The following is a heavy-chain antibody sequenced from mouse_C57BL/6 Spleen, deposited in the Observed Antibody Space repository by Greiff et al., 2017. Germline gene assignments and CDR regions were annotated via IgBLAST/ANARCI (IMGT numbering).Heavy chain of an antibody. J-gene: IGHJ2*01. D-gene: IGHD2-4*01. V-gene: IGHV10-1*01. CDR1: GFSFNTYA. Sequence: EVMLVESGGGLVQPKVSLKLSCAASGFSFNTYAMNWVRQAPGKGLEWVARIRSKSNNYATYYADSVKDRFTISRDDSESMLYLQMNNLKTEDTAMYYCGRHDHYDYYFDYWGQGTTLTVSS. CDR2: IRSKSNNYAT. CDR3: GRHDHYDYYFDY.